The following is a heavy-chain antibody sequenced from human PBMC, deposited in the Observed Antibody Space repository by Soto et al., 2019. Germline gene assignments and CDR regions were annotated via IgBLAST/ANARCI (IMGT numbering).Heavy chain of an antibody. CDR1: GDSISGSGNY. Sequence: QVQLQESVPGLVKPSQTLSLTCSVSGDSISGSGNYWSWIRQHPGKGLEWIGDIYHIGSTHYNPSLKSRVAISLDTSKNQFFLKLTSVTAADTAVYYCARDRGGNDYGDPTYFDLWGQGALVTVSS. V-gene: IGHV4-31*03. CDR3: ARDRGGNDYGDPTYFDL. J-gene: IGHJ4*02. CDR2: IYHIGST. D-gene: IGHD4-17*01.